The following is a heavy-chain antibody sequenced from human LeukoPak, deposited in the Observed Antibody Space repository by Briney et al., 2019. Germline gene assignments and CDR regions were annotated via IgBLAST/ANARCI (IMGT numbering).Heavy chain of an antibody. J-gene: IGHJ3*02. CDR3: ARVRPQFVGAGAFDI. Sequence: GRSLRLSCAASGFTFSSYAMHWVRQAPGRGLEWVAVISYDGSNKYYADSVKGRFTISRDNSKNTLYLQMNSLRAEDTAVYYCARVRPQFVGAGAFDIWGQGTMVTVSS. CDR2: ISYDGSNK. D-gene: IGHD1-26*01. V-gene: IGHV3-30*04. CDR1: GFTFSSYA.